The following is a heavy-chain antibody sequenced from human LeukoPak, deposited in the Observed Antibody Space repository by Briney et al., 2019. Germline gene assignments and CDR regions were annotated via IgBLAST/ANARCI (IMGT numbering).Heavy chain of an antibody. D-gene: IGHD3-22*01. Sequence: SETLSLTCTGSGGFISDSYLSWARQPAGKWLEWQRRVYVAGTNNYNPSLRGRFTMSVTTSKNRFSLRLTSVAAATTADYSVASENYYDSSGYTEGMDVWGQGTTVIVSS. V-gene: IGHV4-4*07. CDR3: ASENYYDSSGYTEGMDV. CDR1: GGFISDSY. CDR2: VYVAGTN. J-gene: IGHJ6*02.